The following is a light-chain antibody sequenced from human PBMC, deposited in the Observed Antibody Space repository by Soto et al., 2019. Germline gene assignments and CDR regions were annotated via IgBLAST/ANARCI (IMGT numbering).Light chain of an antibody. J-gene: IGLJ1*01. V-gene: IGLV2-8*01. CDR1: SRDVGGYNY. Sequence: QSALTQPPSASGSPGQSVAISCTGTSRDVGGYNYVSWYQQHPGKAPKLMIYEVNTRPSGVPDRFSGSKSGNTASLTVSGRQAEDEAEYYCSSYAGSSNVFGTGTKLTVL. CDR3: SSYAGSSNV. CDR2: EVN.